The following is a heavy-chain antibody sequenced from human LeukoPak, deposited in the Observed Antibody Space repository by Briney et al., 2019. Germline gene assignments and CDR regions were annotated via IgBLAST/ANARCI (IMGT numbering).Heavy chain of an antibody. CDR2: VHLNGGGT. Sequence: ASVKVSCTASGHIFTVDSIHWVRQAPGQGLEWLGWVHLNGGGTYRARKFEGRVTMTKGSSISTASMELSGLTSDDTAVYYCATAQRCSGGTCYAWTDAFHVWGQGTMVIVSS. CDR3: ATAQRCSGGTCYAWTDAFHV. J-gene: IGHJ3*01. V-gene: IGHV1-2*02. CDR1: GHIFTVDS. D-gene: IGHD2-15*01.